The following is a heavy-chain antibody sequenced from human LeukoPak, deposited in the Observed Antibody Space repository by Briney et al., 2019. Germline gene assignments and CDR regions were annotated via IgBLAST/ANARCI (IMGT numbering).Heavy chain of an antibody. V-gene: IGHV1-69*01. J-gene: IGHJ6*02. Sequence: PGGSLRLSCAASGFTFSSYAISWVRQAPGQGLEWMGGIIPIFGTANYAQKFQGRVTITADESTSTAYMELSSLRSEDTAVYYCARIYYDSSGYYDGYYYYYGMDVWGQGTTVTVSS. CDR1: GFTFSSYA. CDR3: ARIYYDSSGYYDGYYYYYGMDV. D-gene: IGHD3-22*01. CDR2: IIPIFGTA.